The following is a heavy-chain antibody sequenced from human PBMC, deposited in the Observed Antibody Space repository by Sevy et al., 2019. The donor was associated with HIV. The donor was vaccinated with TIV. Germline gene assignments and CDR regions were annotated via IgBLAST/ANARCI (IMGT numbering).Heavy chain of an antibody. CDR1: GYTFTSYD. CDR2: TSAYNGNT. D-gene: IGHD1-26*01. J-gene: IGHJ4*02. Sequence: ASVKVSCKASGYTFTSYDITWVRQAPGQGLEWMGWTSAYNGNTDYAQKLQDRVSMTTDTSTSTVYMELRSLRSDDTAVYYCARESSGSYRNLDYWGQGTLVTVSS. V-gene: IGHV1-18*01. CDR3: ARESSGSYRNLDY.